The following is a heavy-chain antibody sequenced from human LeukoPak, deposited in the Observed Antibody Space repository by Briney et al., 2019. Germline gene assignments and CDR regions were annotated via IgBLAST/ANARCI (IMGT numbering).Heavy chain of an antibody. J-gene: IGHJ4*02. CDR3: AKDLAITGTPAFDY. CDR2: ISWNSGSI. CDR1: GFTFDDYV. Sequence: PGGSLRLSCAASGFTFDDYVMHWVRQAPGKGLEWVSGISWNSGSIDYADSVKGRFTISRDNAKNSLFLQMNSLRAEDTALYYCAKDLAITGTPAFDYWGQGTLVTVSS. V-gene: IGHV3-9*01. D-gene: IGHD1-20*01.